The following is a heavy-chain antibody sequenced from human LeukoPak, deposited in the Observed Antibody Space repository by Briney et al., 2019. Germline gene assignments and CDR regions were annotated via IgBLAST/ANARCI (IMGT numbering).Heavy chain of an antibody. J-gene: IGHJ5*02. CDR3: AINYGSGSYYNVGDWFDP. Sequence: SETPSLTCTVSGYSISSGYYWGWIRQPPGKGLEWIGSIYYSGSTYYNPSLKSRVTISVDTSKNQFSLKLSSVTAADTAVYYCAINYGSGSYYNVGDWFDPWGQGTLVTVSS. D-gene: IGHD3-10*01. V-gene: IGHV4-38-2*02. CDR2: IYYSGST. CDR1: GYSISSGYY.